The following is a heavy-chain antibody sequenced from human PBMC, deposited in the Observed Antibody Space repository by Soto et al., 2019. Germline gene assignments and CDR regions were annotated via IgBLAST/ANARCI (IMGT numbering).Heavy chain of an antibody. V-gene: IGHV3-48*01. J-gene: IGHJ4*02. CDR3: ARGRGPGYCTSGSCFDY. D-gene: IGHD2-15*01. Sequence: GGSLRLSCAASGFTFSYYSMNWVRQAPGKGLEWLSYISSTGTSIYYADSVKGRFTISRDNAKNSLYLQMNSLRAEDTAVYYCARGRGPGYCTSGSCFDYWGQGTLVTVSS. CDR1: GFTFSYYS. CDR2: ISSTGTSI.